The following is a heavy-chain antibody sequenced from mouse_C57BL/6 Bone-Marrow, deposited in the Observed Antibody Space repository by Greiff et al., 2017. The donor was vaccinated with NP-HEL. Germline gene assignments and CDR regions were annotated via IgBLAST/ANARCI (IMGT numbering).Heavy chain of an antibody. CDR2: IYPSDSET. CDR1: GYTFTSYW. J-gene: IGHJ2*01. V-gene: IGHV1-61*01. Sequence: VQLQQSGAELVRPGSSVKLSCKASGYTFTSYWMDWVKQRPGQGLEWIGNIYPSDSETHYNQKFKDKATLTVDKSSSTAYMQLSSLTSEDSAVYYCARCITTKEYYFDYWGQGTTLTVSS. CDR3: ARCITTKEYYFDY. D-gene: IGHD1-1*01.